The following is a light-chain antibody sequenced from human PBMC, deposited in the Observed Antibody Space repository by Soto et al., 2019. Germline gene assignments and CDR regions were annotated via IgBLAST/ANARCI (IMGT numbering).Light chain of an antibody. V-gene: IGLV2-23*01. CDR1: SRVVGSHPL. Sequence: QSALTQPASVSGSLAQSITISCAGTSRVVGSHPLVSWYQQHPGKAPKLMISEDTKRPSGVSNRFSGSKSGNMASLTISGLQAEDEADYYCCAFTSAGTWVFGGGTKLTVL. CDR3: CAFTSAGTWV. CDR2: EDT. J-gene: IGLJ3*02.